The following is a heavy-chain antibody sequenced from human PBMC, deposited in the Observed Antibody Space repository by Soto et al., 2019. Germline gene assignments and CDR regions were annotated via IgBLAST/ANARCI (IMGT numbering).Heavy chain of an antibody. J-gene: IGHJ4*02. CDR1: GFTFSSYS. Sequence: EVQLVESGGGLVQPGGSLRLSCAASGFTFSSYSMNWVRQAPGKGLEWVSYISSSSSTIYYAGSVKGRFTISRDNAKTSLYLQMNSLRAEDTAVYYCARAKHDYGDYDGIDYWGQGTLVTVSS. V-gene: IGHV3-48*01. CDR3: ARAKHDYGDYDGIDY. CDR2: ISSSSSTI. D-gene: IGHD4-17*01.